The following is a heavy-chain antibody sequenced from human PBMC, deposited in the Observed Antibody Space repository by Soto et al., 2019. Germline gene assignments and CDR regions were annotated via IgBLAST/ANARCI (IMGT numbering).Heavy chain of an antibody. CDR3: ARDLRNYDFWSGPSSSYGMDV. J-gene: IGHJ6*02. CDR1: GYTFTGYY. V-gene: IGHV1-2*04. CDR2: INPNSGGT. D-gene: IGHD3-3*01. Sequence: GASVKASCKASGYTFTGYYMHWVRQAPGQGLEWMGWINPNSGGTNYAQKFQGWVTMTRDTSISTAYMELSRLRSDDTAVYYCARDLRNYDFWSGPSSSYGMDVWGQGTTVTVSS.